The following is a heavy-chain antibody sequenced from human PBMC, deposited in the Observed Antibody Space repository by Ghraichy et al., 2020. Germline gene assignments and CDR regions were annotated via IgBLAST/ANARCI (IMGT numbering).Heavy chain of an antibody. D-gene: IGHD3-10*01. J-gene: IGHJ6*02. Sequence: SETLSLTCTVSGGSISSSSYYWGWIRQPPGEGLEWIGSIYYSGSTYYNPSLKSRVTISVDTSKNQFSLKLSSVTAADTAVYYCARRTRGGYGSGSYFSRHYYGMDVWGQGTTVTVSS. CDR2: IYYSGST. CDR3: ARRTRGGYGSGSYFSRHYYGMDV. CDR1: GGSISSSSYY. V-gene: IGHV4-39*01.